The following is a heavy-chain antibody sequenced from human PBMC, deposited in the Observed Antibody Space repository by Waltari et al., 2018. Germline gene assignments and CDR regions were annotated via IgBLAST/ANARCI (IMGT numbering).Heavy chain of an antibody. Sequence: EVQLMESGGGLVQPGGSLRLSCAASGFAFGNYDMSWVRQAPGKGLEWVSALSDSGKHTYYADSVKGRFTISRDNSKNTLYLQMNSLTVEDTAVYYCAKDETGLLFLVFDSWGPGTLVTVSS. J-gene: IGHJ4*02. CDR1: GFAFGNYD. D-gene: IGHD1-26*01. CDR3: AKDETGLLFLVFDS. CDR2: LSDSGKHT. V-gene: IGHV3-23*01.